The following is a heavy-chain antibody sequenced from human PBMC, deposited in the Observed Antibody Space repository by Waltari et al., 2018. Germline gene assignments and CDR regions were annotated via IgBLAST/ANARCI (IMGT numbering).Heavy chain of an antibody. V-gene: IGHV3-48*01. D-gene: IGHD6-19*01. CDR2: ISSSSRTI. CDR3: AGGGGAVAGTDY. CDR1: GFTFSSYS. J-gene: IGHJ4*02. Sequence: EVQLVESGGGLVQPGGSLRLSCAASGFTFSSYSMNWVRQAPGKGLEWVSYISSSSRTIYYADSVKGRFTMTREKAKNSLYLQMSSLGAEDTAVYYCAGGGGAVAGTDYWGQGTLVTVSS.